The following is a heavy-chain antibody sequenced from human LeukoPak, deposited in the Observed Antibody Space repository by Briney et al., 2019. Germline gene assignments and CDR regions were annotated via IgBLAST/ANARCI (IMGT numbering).Heavy chain of an antibody. V-gene: IGHV3-20*04. CDR2: INWNGRIT. CDR1: GFTFDDYA. J-gene: IGHJ6*03. Sequence: GVSLRRSCAASGFTFDDYAMNWVRQVPGRGLEWVSGINWNGRITEYADSVKDRFTISRQNTKNSLYLYMNNLGGEDTALYFCARGSVQLWLRDTYYYMDVWGKGTTVTVSS. CDR3: ARGSVQLWLRDTYYYMDV. D-gene: IGHD5-18*01.